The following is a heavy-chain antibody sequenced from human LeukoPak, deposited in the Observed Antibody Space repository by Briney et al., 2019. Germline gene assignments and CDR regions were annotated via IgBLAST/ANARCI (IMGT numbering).Heavy chain of an antibody. CDR3: AKDREEYSSSSGDFDY. J-gene: IGHJ4*02. CDR1: GFTFSSYA. V-gene: IGHV3-23*01. CDR2: ISGSGGST. Sequence: GGSLRLSCAASGFTFSSYAMSWVRQAPGKGLEWVSAISGSGGSTYYADSVKGRFTISRDNSKNTLYLQMNSLRAEDTAVYYCAKDREEYSSSSGDFDYWDQGTLVTVSS. D-gene: IGHD6-6*01.